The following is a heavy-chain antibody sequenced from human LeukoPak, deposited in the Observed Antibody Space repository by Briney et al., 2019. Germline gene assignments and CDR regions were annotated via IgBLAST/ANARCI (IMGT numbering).Heavy chain of an antibody. J-gene: IGHJ6*03. CDR1: GFTVSSNY. CDR3: AKVPLGIDYYYYMDV. V-gene: IGHV3-53*05. Sequence: GGSLRLSCAASGFTVSSNYMSWVRQAPGKGLEWVSVIYSGGSTYYADSVKGRFTISRDNSKNTLYLQMNSLRAEDTAVCYCAKVPLGIDYYYYMDVWGKGTTVTVSS. D-gene: IGHD7-27*01. CDR2: IYSGGST.